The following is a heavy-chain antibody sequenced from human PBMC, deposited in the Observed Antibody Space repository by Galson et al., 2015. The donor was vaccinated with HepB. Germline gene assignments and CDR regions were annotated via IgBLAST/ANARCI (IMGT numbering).Heavy chain of an antibody. Sequence: SVKVSCKASGGPFKSYTFGWVRQAPGQGLEWMGGIIPIFDIGTYAQRFQGRLTITADKSTTTVYMGLSSLTSEDTAMYYCAIAGDCSAGSCHEGSWGQGTLITVSS. CDR3: AIAGDCSAGSCHEGS. J-gene: IGHJ5*02. V-gene: IGHV1-69*10. CDR1: GGPFKSYT. CDR2: IIPIFDIG. D-gene: IGHD2-15*01.